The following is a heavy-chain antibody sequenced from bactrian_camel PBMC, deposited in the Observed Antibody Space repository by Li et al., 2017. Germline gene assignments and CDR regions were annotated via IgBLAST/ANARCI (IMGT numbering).Heavy chain of an antibody. Sequence: HVQLVESGGDSVVAGGSLRLSCAASGHPESAWCMGWFRQSPGKEREGVAGISPVDMVDYADSVKGRFTISRDNAKNTLYLQLNSLKTEDTAMYYCGRVEYSSLTYWGQGTQVTVS. D-gene: IGHD6*01. CDR3: GRVEYSSLTY. V-gene: IGHV3S55*01. J-gene: IGHJ4*01. CDR1: GHPESAWC. CDR2: ISPVDMV.